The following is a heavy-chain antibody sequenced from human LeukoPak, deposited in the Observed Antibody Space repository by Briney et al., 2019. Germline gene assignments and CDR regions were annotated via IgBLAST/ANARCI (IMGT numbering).Heavy chain of an antibody. CDR2: IIPIFGTA. CDR3: ARDHYYDSSGYYAPGGAFDI. CDR1: GGTFSSYA. D-gene: IGHD3-22*01. J-gene: IGHJ3*02. Sequence: SVNVSCKASGGTFSSYAISWVRQAPGQGLEWMGGIIPIFGTANYAQKFQGRVTITADESTSTAYMELSSLRSEDTAVYYCARDHYYDSSGYYAPGGAFDIWGQGTMVTVSS. V-gene: IGHV1-69*01.